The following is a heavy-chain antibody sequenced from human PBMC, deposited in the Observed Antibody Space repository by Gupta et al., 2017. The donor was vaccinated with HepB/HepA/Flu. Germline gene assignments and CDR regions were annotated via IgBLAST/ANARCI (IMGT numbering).Heavy chain of an antibody. CDR2: ILFDGSEN. Sequence: QGVLVESGGGVVQPGRSLRLSCAASGFTFTTYGMHWVRQAPGKGLEWVAVILFDGSENFYADAGKGRFTVSRDESRNKLYLQMNKLREAETDVYYWASALTGDHYDDFDIWGQGTMVPVSS. CDR3: ASALTGDHYDDFDI. D-gene: IGHD2-21*01. J-gene: IGHJ3*02. CDR1: GFTFTTYG. V-gene: IGHV3-33*01.